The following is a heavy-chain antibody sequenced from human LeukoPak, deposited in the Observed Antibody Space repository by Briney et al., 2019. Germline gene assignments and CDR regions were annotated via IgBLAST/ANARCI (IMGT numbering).Heavy chain of an antibody. CDR2: ISSSSSYI. J-gene: IGHJ4*02. Sequence: GGSLRLSCAASGFTFSSYSMNWVRQAPGKGLEWVSSISSSSSYIYYADSVKGRFTISRDNAKNSLYLQMNSLRAEDTAVYYCARVGFGRDLNNDYWGQGTLVTVSS. CDR3: ARVGFGRDLNNDY. D-gene: IGHD1/OR15-1a*01. V-gene: IGHV3-21*01. CDR1: GFTFSSYS.